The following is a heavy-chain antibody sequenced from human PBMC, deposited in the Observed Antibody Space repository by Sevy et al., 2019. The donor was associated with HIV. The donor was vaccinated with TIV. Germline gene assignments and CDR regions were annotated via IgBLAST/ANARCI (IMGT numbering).Heavy chain of an antibody. V-gene: IGHV3-53*01. CDR1: GFTFSSYE. D-gene: IGHD2-8*02. Sequence: GGSLRLSCVASGFTFSSYEMNWVRQAPGKGLEWVSTLYDSGAAYYAVSVKGRFTVSRDNSKNTLYLQMNSLRAEDTAVYYCARTVVLVDGPRNWLDTWGQGTLVTVSS. J-gene: IGHJ5*02. CDR2: LYDSGAA. CDR3: ARTVVLVDGPRNWLDT.